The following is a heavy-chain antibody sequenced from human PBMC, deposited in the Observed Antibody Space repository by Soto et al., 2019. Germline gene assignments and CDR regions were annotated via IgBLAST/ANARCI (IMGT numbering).Heavy chain of an antibody. D-gene: IGHD6-13*01. Sequence: SETLSLTCAVSGGSISSYYWSGIRQPPGKGLEWIGYIYNSGSNHYNPSLKSRVTISVDTYKNQFSLKLSSVTAADTAVYYSERQQAGRGVDYWGQGNLVTVS. CDR1: GGSISSYY. V-gene: IGHV4-59*01. CDR3: ERQQAGRGVDY. CDR2: IYNSGSN. J-gene: IGHJ4*02.